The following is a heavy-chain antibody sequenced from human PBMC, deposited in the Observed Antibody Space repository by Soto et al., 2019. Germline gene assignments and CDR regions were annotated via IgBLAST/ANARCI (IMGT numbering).Heavy chain of an antibody. V-gene: IGHV4-39*02. Sequence: PSETLSLTCAVSGGSISSGGYSLSWIRQPPGKGLEWIGSIYYRGNTYYNPSLKSRVTISVDTSKNQFSLKLSSVTAADTAVYYCAREGGGYCSGGSCQVDYWGQGTLLTVSS. CDR1: GGSISSGGYS. CDR3: AREGGGYCSGGSCQVDY. D-gene: IGHD2-15*01. CDR2: IYYRGNT. J-gene: IGHJ4*02.